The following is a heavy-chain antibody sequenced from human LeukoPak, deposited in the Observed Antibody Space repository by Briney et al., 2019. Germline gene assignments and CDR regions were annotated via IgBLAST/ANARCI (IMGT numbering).Heavy chain of an antibody. CDR3: GIALTLPAATYYFDY. D-gene: IGHD2-2*01. V-gene: IGHV1-2*02. Sequence: ASVKVSCKASGYTFTGYYMHWVRQAPGQGLEWMGWINPNSGGTNYAQKFQGRVTMTRDTSISTPYMELSRLRSDDTAVYYCGIALTLPAATYYFDYWGQGTLVTVSS. J-gene: IGHJ4*02. CDR1: GYTFTGYY. CDR2: INPNSGGT.